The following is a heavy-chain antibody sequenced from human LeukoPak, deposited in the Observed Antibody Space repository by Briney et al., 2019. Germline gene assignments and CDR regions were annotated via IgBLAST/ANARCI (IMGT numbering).Heavy chain of an antibody. Sequence: PSETLPLTCTVSGGSISSYYWSWIRQPPGKGLEWIGEINHSGSTNYNPSLKSRVTISVDTSKNQFSLKLSSVTAADTAVYYCARTQWLVRNWFDPWGQGTLVTVSS. CDR2: INHSGST. J-gene: IGHJ5*02. CDR1: GGSISSYY. CDR3: ARTQWLVRNWFDP. V-gene: IGHV4-34*01. D-gene: IGHD6-19*01.